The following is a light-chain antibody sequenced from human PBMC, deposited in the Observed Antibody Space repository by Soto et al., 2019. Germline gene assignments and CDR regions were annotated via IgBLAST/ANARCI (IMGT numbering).Light chain of an antibody. J-gene: IGKJ1*01. V-gene: IGKV3-15*01. CDR3: QHYNNWPPWT. CDR1: QSISSN. Sequence: EIVMTQSPATLSVSPGERATLSCRASQSISSNLAWYQQKPGHAPRLLIYGASTRATAIPARFSGSGSGTQFTLTITSLQSEDFAVYYCQHYNNWPPWTFGQGTRVEVK. CDR2: GAS.